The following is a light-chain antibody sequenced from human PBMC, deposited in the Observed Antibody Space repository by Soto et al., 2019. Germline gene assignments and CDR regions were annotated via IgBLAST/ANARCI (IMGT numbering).Light chain of an antibody. J-gene: IGKJ4*01. CDR2: GAS. CDR1: QSVGSN. V-gene: IGKV3-15*01. Sequence: DIVMTQSPATLSVSPGERATLSCRASQSVGSNLAWYQQKPGQAPRLLIYGASARATGIPARFSGTGSGTELTLTISSLQSEDFAVYYCQQYNNWPPLAFGGGTKVEIK. CDR3: QQYNNWPPLA.